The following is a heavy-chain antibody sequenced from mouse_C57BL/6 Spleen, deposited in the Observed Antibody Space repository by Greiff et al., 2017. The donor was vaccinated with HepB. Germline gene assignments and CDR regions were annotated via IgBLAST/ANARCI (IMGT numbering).Heavy chain of an antibody. Sequence: EVQLQQSGAELVRPGASVKLSCTASGFNIKDDYMHWVKQRPEQGLEWIGWIDPENGDTEYASKFQGKATITADTSSNTAYLQLSSLTSEDTAVYYCTTRDYYGSSLGYYFDYWGQGTTLTVSS. D-gene: IGHD1-1*01. J-gene: IGHJ2*01. V-gene: IGHV14-4*01. CDR2: IDPENGDT. CDR1: GFNIKDDY. CDR3: TTRDYYGSSLGYYFDY.